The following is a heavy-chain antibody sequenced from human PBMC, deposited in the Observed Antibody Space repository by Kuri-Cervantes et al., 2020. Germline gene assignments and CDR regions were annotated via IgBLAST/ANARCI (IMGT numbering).Heavy chain of an antibody. CDR1: GYSISSGYY. CDR3: ARGKGYRGYSSGQNDY. J-gene: IGHJ4*02. Sequence: SQTLSLTCAVSGYSISSGYYWGWIRRPPGKGLEWIGEINHSGSTNYNPSLKSRVTISVDTSKNQFSLKLSSVTAADTAVYYCARGKGYRGYSSGQNDYWGQGTLVTVSS. D-gene: IGHD6-19*01. V-gene: IGHV4-38-2*01. CDR2: INHSGST.